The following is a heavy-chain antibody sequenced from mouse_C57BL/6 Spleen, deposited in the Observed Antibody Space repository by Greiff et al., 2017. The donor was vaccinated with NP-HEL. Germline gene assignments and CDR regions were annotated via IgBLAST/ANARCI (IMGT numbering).Heavy chain of an antibody. V-gene: IGHV1-50*01. D-gene: IGHD1-1*01. CDR2: IDPSDSYT. J-gene: IGHJ2*01. CDR3: ARSATTD. Sequence: QVQLQQSGAELVKPGASVKLSCKASGYTFTSYWMQWVKQRPGQGLEWIGEIDPSDSYTNYNQKFKGKATLTVDTSSSTAYMQLSSLTSEDSAVYYCARSATTDWGQGTTLTVSS. CDR1: GYTFTSYW.